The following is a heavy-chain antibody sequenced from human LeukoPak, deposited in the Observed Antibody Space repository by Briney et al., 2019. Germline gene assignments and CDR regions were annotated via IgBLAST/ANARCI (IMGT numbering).Heavy chain of an antibody. V-gene: IGHV3-66*01. CDR1: GFTVSSNY. CDR3: ARDQRRGSSWYVDHYYYYGMDV. J-gene: IGHJ6*02. Sequence: GGSLRLSCAASGFTVSSNYMSWVRQAPGKGLEWVSVIYSGGSTYYADSVKGRLTISRDNSKNTLYLQMNSLRAEDTAVYYCARDQRRGSSWYVDHYYYYGMDVWGQGTTVTVSS. CDR2: IYSGGST. D-gene: IGHD6-13*01.